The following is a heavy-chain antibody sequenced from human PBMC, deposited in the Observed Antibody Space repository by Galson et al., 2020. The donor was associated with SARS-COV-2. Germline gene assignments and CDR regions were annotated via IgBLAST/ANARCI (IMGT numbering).Heavy chain of an antibody. CDR1: GFTFSNAW. J-gene: IGHJ4*02. Sequence: GGSLRLSCAASGFTFSNAWMSWVRQAPGKGLEWVGRIKSKTDGGTTDYAAPVKGRFTISRDDSKNTLYLQMNSLKTEDTAVYYCTTEVSYSMGDYYFDYWGQGTLVTVSS. CDR3: TTEVSYSMGDYYFDY. D-gene: IGHD4-4*01. CDR2: IKSKTDGGTT. V-gene: IGHV3-15*01.